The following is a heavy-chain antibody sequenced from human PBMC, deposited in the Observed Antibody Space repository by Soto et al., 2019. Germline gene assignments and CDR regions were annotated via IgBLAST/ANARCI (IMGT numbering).Heavy chain of an antibody. CDR3: AKDFPASSGWKGYFDY. CDR2: ISYDGSNK. CDR1: GFTFSSYG. Sequence: HPGGSLRLSCAASGFTFSSYGMHWVRQAPGKGLEWVAVISYDGSNKYYADSVKGRFTISRDNSKNTLYLQMNSLRAEDTAVYYCAKDFPASSGWKGYFDYWGHATLVTVTS. D-gene: IGHD6-19*01. J-gene: IGHJ4*01. V-gene: IGHV3-30*18.